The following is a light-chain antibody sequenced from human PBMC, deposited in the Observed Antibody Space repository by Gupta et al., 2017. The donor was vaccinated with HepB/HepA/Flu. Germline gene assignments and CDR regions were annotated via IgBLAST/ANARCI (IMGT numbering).Light chain of an antibody. V-gene: IGKV3-20*01. CDR2: AAS. CDR3: QQYGTSPLCS. CDR1: PGVDSDY. J-gene: IGKJ2*04. Sequence: EVVLTQPLGTLSFPPGERATPSCRASPGVDSDYSAWYQHRPGQAPRLLIYAASTRASGIPDRFSGSGSETEFTLTINRREPEDFAVYYCQQYGTSPLCSFGQGTKVEIK.